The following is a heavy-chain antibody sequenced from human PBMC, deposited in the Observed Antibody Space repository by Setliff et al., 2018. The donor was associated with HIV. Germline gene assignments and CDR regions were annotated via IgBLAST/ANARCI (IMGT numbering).Heavy chain of an antibody. D-gene: IGHD3-9*01. J-gene: IGHJ3*01. CDR3: VREGEYFDTIGHYLVRRFFDL. CDR2: MKYDGTEI. CDR1: GFSFRTYW. V-gene: IGHV3-7*01. Sequence: GGSLRLSCAASGFSFRTYWMNWVRQAPGKGLEWVANMKYDGTEIYYVDAVKGRFTISRDDAKKSVFLHMNSLRGEDTAVYYCVREGEYFDTIGHYLVRRFFDLWGQGTMVTVSS.